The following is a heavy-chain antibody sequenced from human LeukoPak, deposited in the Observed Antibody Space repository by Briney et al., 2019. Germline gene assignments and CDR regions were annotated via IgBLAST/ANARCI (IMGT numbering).Heavy chain of an antibody. D-gene: IGHD3-22*01. CDR2: VSYSGST. Sequence: NSSETLSLTCTVSGASISSHYGSWIRHPPGKGLEGIGYVSYSGSTNYNPSLKRRLTISVDTSESQFSLKLNSVTAADTAVYFCARRDSSSYWFFDLWGRGTLVTVSS. J-gene: IGHJ2*01. V-gene: IGHV4-59*08. CDR3: ARRDSSSYWFFDL. CDR1: GASISSHY.